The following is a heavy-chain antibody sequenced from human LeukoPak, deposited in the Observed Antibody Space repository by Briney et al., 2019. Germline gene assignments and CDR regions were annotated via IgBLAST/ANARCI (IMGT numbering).Heavy chain of an antibody. J-gene: IGHJ3*02. D-gene: IGHD1-1*01. CDR3: ARDKGYNPYGFDI. CDR1: GFTFSSYA. CDR2: IWYDGSNK. V-gene: IGHV3-33*08. Sequence: QSGGSLRLSCAASGFTFSSYAMSWVRRAPGKGLEWVAVIWYDGSNKNYADSVKGRFTISRDNSKNTLYLQMNSLRVEDTAVYFCARDKGYNPYGFDIWGQGTMVTVSS.